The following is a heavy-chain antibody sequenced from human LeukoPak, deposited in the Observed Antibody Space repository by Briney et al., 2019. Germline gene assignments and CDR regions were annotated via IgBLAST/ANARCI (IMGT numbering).Heavy chain of an antibody. CDR1: GGSISSGSYY. J-gene: IGHJ6*03. V-gene: IGHV4-61*02. CDR3: ARGSDSSSWYSWYYYMDV. CDR2: IYTSGSTSGST. D-gene: IGHD6-13*01. Sequence: SETLSLTCTVSGGSISSGSYYWNWIRQPAGKGLEWIGRIYTSGSTSGSTNYNPSLKSRVAISLDTSKNQFSLKLSSVTAADTAVYYCARGSDSSSWYSWYYYMDVWGKGTTVTVSS.